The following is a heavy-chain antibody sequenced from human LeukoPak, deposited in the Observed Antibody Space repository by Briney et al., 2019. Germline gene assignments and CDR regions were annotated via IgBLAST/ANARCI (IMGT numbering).Heavy chain of an antibody. Sequence: SETLSLTCTVSGGSISSYYWSWIRQPPGKGLEWIGYIYYGGSTNYNPSLKSRVAISVDTSKNQFSLKLSSVTAADTAVYYCARVSGYDWESFYDSWGQGTLVTVSS. CDR1: GGSISSYY. D-gene: IGHD5-12*01. CDR3: ARVSGYDWESFYDS. J-gene: IGHJ4*02. CDR2: IYYGGST. V-gene: IGHV4-59*01.